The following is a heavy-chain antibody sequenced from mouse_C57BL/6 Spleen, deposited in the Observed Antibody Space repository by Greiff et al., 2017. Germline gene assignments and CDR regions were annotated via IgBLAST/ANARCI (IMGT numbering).Heavy chain of an antibody. D-gene: IGHD3-2*02. CDR3: ARLAQATY. Sequence: EVQLVESGGGLVKPGGSLTLSCAASGFTFSDYGMHWVRQAPEKGREWVAYISRGSSTIYYADTVKGRFSISSSNAKNTLFLQMTSLRSEDTAMYYCARLAQATYWGQGTLVTVSA. J-gene: IGHJ3*01. CDR1: GFTFSDYG. CDR2: ISRGSSTI. V-gene: IGHV5-17*01.